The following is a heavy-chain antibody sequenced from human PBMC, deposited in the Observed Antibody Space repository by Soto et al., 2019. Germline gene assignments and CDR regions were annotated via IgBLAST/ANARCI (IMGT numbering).Heavy chain of an antibody. CDR2: ISAYNGNT. CDR1: GYTCTMYG. D-gene: IGHD3-22*01. V-gene: IGHV1-18*04. J-gene: IGHJ4*02. CDR3: ARDPGLGYYYDSSVDY. Sequence: ASVKVSCKASGYTCTMYGISCVLQSRLQGLEWMGWISAYNGNTNYAQKLQGRVTMTTDTSTSTAYMELRSLRSDDTAVYYCARDPGLGYYYDSSVDYWGQGTLVTVSS.